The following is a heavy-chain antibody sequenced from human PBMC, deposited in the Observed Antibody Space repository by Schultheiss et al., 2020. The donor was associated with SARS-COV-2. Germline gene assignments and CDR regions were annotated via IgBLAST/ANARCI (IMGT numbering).Heavy chain of an antibody. CDR1: GGSISSCNW. D-gene: IGHD2-15*01. J-gene: IGHJ1*01. V-gene: IGHV4-39*01. CDR2: MYYTDNT. Sequence: SQTLSLTCAVSGGSISSCNWWSWVRQPPGKGLEWIGSMYYTDNTYYNPPLKSRVTISADTSKNQFSLKLRSVTATDTAVYYCASTSDIVVAVATAWGQGTLVTVSS. CDR3: ASTSDIVVAVATA.